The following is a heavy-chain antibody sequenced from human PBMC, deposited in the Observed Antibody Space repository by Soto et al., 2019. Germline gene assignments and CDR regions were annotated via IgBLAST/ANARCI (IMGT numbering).Heavy chain of an antibody. CDR1: GDSITNYY. CDR3: AKDTSHWSGWFDP. D-gene: IGHD3-3*01. J-gene: IGHJ5*02. Sequence: QVQLQDSGPGLVKPSETLSLTCIVSGDSITNYYWNWIRQPPGKRLEWIGYMSYSGSTYYNPSLKSRVTRSIDTSKNQYSRKLSSVTAADTAVYYCAKDTSHWSGWFDPWVQGTLVTVSS. CDR2: MSYSGST. V-gene: IGHV4-59*01.